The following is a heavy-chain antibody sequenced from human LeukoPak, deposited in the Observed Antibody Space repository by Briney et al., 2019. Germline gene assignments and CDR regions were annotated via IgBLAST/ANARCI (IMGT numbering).Heavy chain of an antibody. CDR2: IWYDGQNK. J-gene: IGHJ4*02. V-gene: IGHV3-33*01. CDR1: GFIFSNYA. D-gene: IGHD6-19*01. Sequence: PGGSLRLSCETSGFIFSNYAMHWIRQAPGKGLEWVAIIWYDGQNKYYAESAKGRFTISRDNSKNTLYLQMNSLSDDDTAVYYCAREWGRIAVAGGPGYCGQGTLVTVSS. CDR3: AREWGRIAVAGGPGY.